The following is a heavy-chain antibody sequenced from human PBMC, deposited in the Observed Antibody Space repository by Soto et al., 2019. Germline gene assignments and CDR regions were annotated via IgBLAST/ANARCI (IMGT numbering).Heavy chain of an antibody. CDR3: ARGFLDRISSTRNYYYDMDV. CDR1: GGTFSRYA. V-gene: IGHV1-69*12. Sequence: QVQLVQSGAEVKKPGSSVKVSCKASGGTFSRYAISWVRQAPGQGLEWMGGIIPIFGTANYAQKFQGRVTISAEVSXXTXYXXLSSLRSEDTAVYYCARGFLDRISSTRNYYYDMDVWGQGTTVTVSS. CDR2: IIPIFGTA. D-gene: IGHD3-3*01. J-gene: IGHJ6*02.